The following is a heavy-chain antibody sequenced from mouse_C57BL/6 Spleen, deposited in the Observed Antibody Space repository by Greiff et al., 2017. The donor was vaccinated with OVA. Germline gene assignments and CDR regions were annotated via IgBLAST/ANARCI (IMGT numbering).Heavy chain of an antibody. J-gene: IGHJ2*01. CDR1: GFTFTDYY. Sequence: EVKVEESGGGLVQPGGSLSLSCAASGFTFTDYYMSWVRQPPGKALEWLGFIRNKANGYTTEYSASVKGRFTISRDNSQNILYLQMNALSAEDSATYYCARSTTEYYFDYWGQGTTLTVSS. CDR3: ARSTTEYYFDY. CDR2: IRNKANGYTT. V-gene: IGHV7-3*01. D-gene: IGHD1-1*01.